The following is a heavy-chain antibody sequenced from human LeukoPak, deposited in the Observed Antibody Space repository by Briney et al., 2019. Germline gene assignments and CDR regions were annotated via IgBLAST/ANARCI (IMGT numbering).Heavy chain of an antibody. D-gene: IGHD3-3*01. Sequence: SETLPLTCTVSGVSINSHYWSWIRQPPGKGLEWIGFIYDSESANYKSSLKSRVTMTVDTSKNQFSLKLNSVTAADTAVHYCARVLQNYYHMDVWGKGTTVTVSS. CDR2: IYDSESA. J-gene: IGHJ6*03. V-gene: IGHV4-59*11. CDR3: ARVLQNYYHMDV. CDR1: GVSINSHY.